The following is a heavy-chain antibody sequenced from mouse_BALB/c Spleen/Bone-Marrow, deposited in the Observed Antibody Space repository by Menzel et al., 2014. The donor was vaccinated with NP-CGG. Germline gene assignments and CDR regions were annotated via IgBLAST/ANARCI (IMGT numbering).Heavy chain of an antibody. Sequence: EVMLVESGGGLVQPGGSRKLSCAASGFTFSSFGMHWVRQAPEKGLEWVAYISSGSSTIYYADTVKGRFTISRDNPKNTLFLQMTSLRSEDTAMYYCARSGVTTTRAMDYWGQGTSVTVSS. CDR1: GFTFSSFG. J-gene: IGHJ4*01. D-gene: IGHD2-3*01. V-gene: IGHV5-17*02. CDR3: ARSGVTTTRAMDY. CDR2: ISSGSSTI.